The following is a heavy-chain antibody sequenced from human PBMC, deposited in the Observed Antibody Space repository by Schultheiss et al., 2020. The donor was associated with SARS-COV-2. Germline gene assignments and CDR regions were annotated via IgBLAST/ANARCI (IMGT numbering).Heavy chain of an antibody. V-gene: IGHV3-53*01. J-gene: IGHJ4*02. CDR2: ISSRSST. CDR3: ARTHYSGSYLFNY. Sequence: GGSLRLSCAASGFTVSINYMSWVRQAPGKGLEWVSYISSRSSTYNADSVEGRFTISRDTSSNTLYLQMNSLRSEDTSVYYCARTHYSGSYLFNYWGQGTRVTVAS. D-gene: IGHD1-26*01. CDR1: GFTVSINY.